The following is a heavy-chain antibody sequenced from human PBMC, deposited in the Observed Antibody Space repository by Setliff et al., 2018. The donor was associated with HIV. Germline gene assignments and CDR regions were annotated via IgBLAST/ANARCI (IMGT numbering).Heavy chain of an antibody. Sequence: SVKVSCKASGGTFSSYAISWVRQAPGQGLEWMGGIIPMFGTAKYAQKFQARVTLTTDESTSTAYMEVSGLKSDDPAVYYCARSGYGDYDVEAPWDYWGQGTLVTVSS. D-gene: IGHD4-17*01. V-gene: IGHV1-69*05. CDR2: IIPMFGTA. J-gene: IGHJ4*02. CDR3: ARSGYGDYDVEAPWDY. CDR1: GGTFSSYA.